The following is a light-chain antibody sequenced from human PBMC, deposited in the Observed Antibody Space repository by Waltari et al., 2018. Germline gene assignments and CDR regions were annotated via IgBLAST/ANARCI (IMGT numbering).Light chain of an antibody. Sequence: DIVMTQSPLSLPVTPGEPASISCRSSQSLLHSNGYNYLDWYLQKPGQSPQLLIYLGSNRAYGVPARFSGSGSGTDFTRKISRVEADDVGVYYCMPALQTRPFGQGTKVEIK. V-gene: IGKV2-28*01. CDR3: MPALQTRP. CDR1: QSLLHSNGYNY. CDR2: LGS. J-gene: IGKJ1*01.